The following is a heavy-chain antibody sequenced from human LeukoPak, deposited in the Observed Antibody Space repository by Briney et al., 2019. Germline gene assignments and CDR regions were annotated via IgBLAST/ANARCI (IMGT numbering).Heavy chain of an antibody. J-gene: IGHJ1*01. D-gene: IGHD3-10*01. V-gene: IGHV1-69*06. CDR2: VIPMFGTP. CDR1: GDTFSTYA. Sequence: GASVKVSCKASGDTFSTYAIRWVRQAPGQGLEGVGGVIPMFGTPNYAQKFQGRVTITANKCTSTAYMELRTLRSEDTAVYYCARDRIPYGSGNIGYFQHWRQGTLVTVSS. CDR3: ARDRIPYGSGNIGYFQH.